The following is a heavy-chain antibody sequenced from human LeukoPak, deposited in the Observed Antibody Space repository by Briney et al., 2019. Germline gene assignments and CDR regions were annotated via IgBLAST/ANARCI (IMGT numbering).Heavy chain of an antibody. J-gene: IGHJ3*02. CDR2: ISHDGSNK. CDR1: GFTFSSYG. D-gene: IGHD3-16*02. V-gene: IGHV3-30*03. CDR3: ARDGDTTIVNFAFDI. Sequence: GGSLRLSCAASGFTFSSYGMHWVRQAPGKGLEWVAVISHDGSNKYYADSVKGRFTISRDNSKNTLYLQMNSLRAEDTAVYYCARDGDTTIVNFAFDIWGQGTMVTVSS.